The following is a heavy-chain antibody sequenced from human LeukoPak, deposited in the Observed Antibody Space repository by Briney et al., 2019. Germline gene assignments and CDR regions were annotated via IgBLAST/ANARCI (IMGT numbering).Heavy chain of an antibody. J-gene: IGHJ4*02. CDR2: ISWNSGSI. CDR1: GFTFDDYA. Sequence: GRSLRLSCAASGFTFDDYAMHWVRQAPGKGLEWVSGISWNSGSIGYADSVKGRFTISRDNAKNSLYLQMNSLRAEDTAVYYCARDIYDYVWGSYRDTGPDYWGQGTLVTVSS. V-gene: IGHV3-9*01. D-gene: IGHD3-16*02. CDR3: ARDIYDYVWGSYRDTGPDY.